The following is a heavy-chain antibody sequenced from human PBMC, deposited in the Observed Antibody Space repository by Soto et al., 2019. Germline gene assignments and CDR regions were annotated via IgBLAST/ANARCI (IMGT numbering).Heavy chain of an antibody. V-gene: IGHV4-59*01. Sequence: SETLSLTCTVSGGSISSYYWSWIRQPPGKGLEWIGYIYYSGSTNYNPSLKSRVTISVDTSKNQFSLKLSSVTAADTAVYYCAREVAGFGSGSYYDYWGQGTLVTVSS. CDR3: AREVAGFGSGSYYDY. CDR2: IYYSGST. D-gene: IGHD3-10*01. CDR1: GGSISSYY. J-gene: IGHJ4*02.